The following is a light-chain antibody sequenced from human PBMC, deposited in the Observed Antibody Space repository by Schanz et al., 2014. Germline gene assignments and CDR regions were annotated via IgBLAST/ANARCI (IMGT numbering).Light chain of an antibody. CDR3: QHYGGSPLWT. CDR1: QSVSSTY. Sequence: EIVLTQSPGTLSLSPGERATLSCRASQSVSSTYLAWYQQKPGQAPRLLIYGASSRATGIPDRFTGSGSGTDFTLSISRLEPEDFAVYYCQHYGGSPLWTFGQGTKVEIK. V-gene: IGKV3-20*01. CDR2: GAS. J-gene: IGKJ1*01.